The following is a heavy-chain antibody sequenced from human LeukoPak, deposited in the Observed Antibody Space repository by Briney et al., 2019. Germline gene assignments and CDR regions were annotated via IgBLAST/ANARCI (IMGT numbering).Heavy chain of an antibody. CDR3: ARSHPTYYYDSSGYLD. J-gene: IGHJ4*02. CDR2: INHSGST. V-gene: IGHV4-34*01. CDR1: GGSFSGYY. Sequence: PSETLSLTCAVYGGSFSGYYWSWIRQPPGKGLERIGEINHSGSTNYNPSLKSRVTISVDTSKNQFSLKLSSVTAADTAVYYCARSHPTYYYDSSGYLDWGQGTPVTVSS. D-gene: IGHD3-22*01.